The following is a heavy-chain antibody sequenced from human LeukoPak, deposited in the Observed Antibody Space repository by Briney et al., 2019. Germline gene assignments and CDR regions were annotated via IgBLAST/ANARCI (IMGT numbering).Heavy chain of an antibody. Sequence: GGSLRFSCAASGFVFSSHFMHWVRQAPGKGLQWVTSISYDGGNEYYADSVKGRFTVSRDNSKNTLYLQVKSLRPEDTAVYYCARGPTYQHSSGHDFDYWGQGTLVTVSS. J-gene: IGHJ4*02. CDR1: GFVFSSHF. CDR2: ISYDGGNE. D-gene: IGHD3-22*01. CDR3: ARGPTYQHSSGHDFDY. V-gene: IGHV3-30*04.